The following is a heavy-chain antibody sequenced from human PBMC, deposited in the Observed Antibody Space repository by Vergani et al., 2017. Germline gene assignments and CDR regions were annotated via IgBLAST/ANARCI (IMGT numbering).Heavy chain of an antibody. CDR1: GFTFSSYW. J-gene: IGHJ4*02. Sequence: EVQLLESGGGLVQPGGSLRLSCAASGFTFSSYWMHWVRQAPGKGLVWVSRINSDGSSTSYADSVKGRFTISRDNAKNTLYLQMNSLRAEDTAVYYCARGGYYDFWSGYYNRDYWGQGTLVTVSS. D-gene: IGHD3-3*01. V-gene: IGHV3-74*02. CDR2: INSDGSST. CDR3: ARGGYYDFWSGYYNRDY.